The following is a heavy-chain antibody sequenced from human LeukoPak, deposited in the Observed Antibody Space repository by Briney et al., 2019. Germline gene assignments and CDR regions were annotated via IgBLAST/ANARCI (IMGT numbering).Heavy chain of an antibody. V-gene: IGHV1-2*02. D-gene: IGHD6-6*01. CDR1: GYTFTGSY. Sequence: EASVKVSCKASGYTFTGSYMHWVRQAPGQGLEWMGWINPNSGGTNYAQKFQGRVTMTRDTSISTAYMELSRLRSDDTAVYYCARTSIAARTHFDYWGQGTLVTVSS. J-gene: IGHJ4*02. CDR3: ARTSIAARTHFDY. CDR2: INPNSGGT.